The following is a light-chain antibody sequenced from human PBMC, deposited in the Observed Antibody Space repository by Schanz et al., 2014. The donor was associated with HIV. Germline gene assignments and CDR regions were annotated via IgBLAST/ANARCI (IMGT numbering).Light chain of an antibody. Sequence: EIVLTQSPGTLSLSPGERATLSCRASQSVGGSQLAWYQQKPGQAPRLLIYGASSRATGIPDRFSGSGSGTDFTLTISRLEPEDFAVYYCQQYSSPWTFGQGTKVEIK. CDR3: QQYSSPWT. CDR1: QSVGGSQ. CDR2: GAS. V-gene: IGKV3-20*01. J-gene: IGKJ1*01.